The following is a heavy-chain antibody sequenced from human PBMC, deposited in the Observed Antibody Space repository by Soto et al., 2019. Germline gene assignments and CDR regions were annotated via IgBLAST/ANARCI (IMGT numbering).Heavy chain of an antibody. CDR3: ARSGDTAMVSTFDY. D-gene: IGHD5-18*01. CDR2: IIPIFGTA. CDR1: GGTFGSYA. Sequence: SVKVSCKASGGTFGSYAISWVRQAPGQGLEWMGGIIPIFGTANYAQKFQGRVTITTDESTSTAYMELSSLRSEDTAVYYCARSGDTAMVSTFDYWGQGTLVTVSS. J-gene: IGHJ4*02. V-gene: IGHV1-69*05.